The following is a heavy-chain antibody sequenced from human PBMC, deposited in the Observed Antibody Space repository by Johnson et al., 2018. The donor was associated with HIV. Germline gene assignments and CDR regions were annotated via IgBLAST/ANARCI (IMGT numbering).Heavy chain of an antibody. CDR1: GFTFSSYD. CDR3: TNPDTAMATGAFDI. V-gene: IGHV3-30*18. D-gene: IGHD5-18*01. J-gene: IGHJ3*02. CDR2: ISYDGSNK. Sequence: QVQLVESGGGLVKPGGSLRLSCAASGFTFSSYDMHWVRQPPGKGLEWVAVISYDGSNKYYLDSVKGRFTISRDDSKNTLYLQMNSLKTEDTAVYYCTNPDTAMATGAFDIWGQGTMVTVSS.